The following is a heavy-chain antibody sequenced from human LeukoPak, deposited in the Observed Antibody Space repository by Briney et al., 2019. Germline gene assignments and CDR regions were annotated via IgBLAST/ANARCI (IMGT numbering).Heavy chain of an antibody. D-gene: IGHD6-13*01. Sequence: PSEILSLTCTVSGGSITSYHWSWIRQPPGKGLEWLAYMYYSGSTNYNPSLKSRVTISIDTSKNQLSLKLTSVTAADTAVYYCYAAIAGGPQGYWGQGTLVTVSS. CDR1: GGSITSYH. CDR3: YAAIAGGPQGY. CDR2: MYYSGST. J-gene: IGHJ4*02. V-gene: IGHV4-59*08.